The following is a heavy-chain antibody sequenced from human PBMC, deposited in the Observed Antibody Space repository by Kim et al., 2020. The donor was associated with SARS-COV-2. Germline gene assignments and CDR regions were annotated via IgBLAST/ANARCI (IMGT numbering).Heavy chain of an antibody. CDR2: FYHGGSP. CDR1: GYSISAGSY. CDR3: ARAREMAFGP. V-gene: IGHV4-38-2*02. J-gene: IGHJ5*02. Sequence: SETLSLTCTVSGYSISAGSYWGWLRQPPGKALEWIGNFYHGGSPYYNPSLRSRVTISEDSSMNQFSLRLNSVTATDTAVYYCARAREMAFGPWGQGTLVIVSS. D-gene: IGHD2-8*01.